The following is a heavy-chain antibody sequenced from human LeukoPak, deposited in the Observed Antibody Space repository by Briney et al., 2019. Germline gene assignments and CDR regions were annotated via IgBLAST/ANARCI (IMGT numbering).Heavy chain of an antibody. Sequence: ASVKVSCKASGYTFTSYDINWERQATGQGLEWMGWMNPNSGNTGYAQKFQGRVTMTRSTSISTAYMELSSLRSEDTAVYYCARGFVVGATDWFDPWGQGTLVTVSS. CDR3: ARGFVVGATDWFDP. V-gene: IGHV1-8*01. J-gene: IGHJ5*02. D-gene: IGHD1-26*01. CDR1: GYTFTSYD. CDR2: MNPNSGNT.